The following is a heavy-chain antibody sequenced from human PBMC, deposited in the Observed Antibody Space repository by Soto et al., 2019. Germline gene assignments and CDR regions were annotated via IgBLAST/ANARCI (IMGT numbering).Heavy chain of an antibody. Sequence: QITLKESGPTLVKPTQTLTLTCTFSGFSLSTTGEGVGWIRQPPGKALEWLAIIYWDDDKHYSPSLKSRLSITSDPSENHEVLTMTDMDPVDTARYHCALFRDGAYVIFDPWGQGTLVIVSS. D-gene: IGHD2-21*01. J-gene: IGHJ5*02. CDR2: IYWDDDK. CDR1: GFSLSTTGEG. V-gene: IGHV2-5*02. CDR3: ALFRDGAYVIFDP.